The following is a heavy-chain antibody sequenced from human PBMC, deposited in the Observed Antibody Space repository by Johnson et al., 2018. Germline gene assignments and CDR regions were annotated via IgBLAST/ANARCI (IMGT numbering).Heavy chain of an antibody. CDR3: ARKIAVAGLFDY. D-gene: IGHD6-19*01. J-gene: IGHJ4*02. V-gene: IGHV4-61*01. Sequence: QVQLQESGPGLVKPSETLALTCTVSGASVSSGSYYWTWIRQPPGKGLEWIGYVHNSGSTNSNPSLKSRVTVSLATSTKQLSLKLKSVTAGDTALYYWARKIAVAGLFDYWGQGTLVTVSS. CDR2: VHNSGST. CDR1: GASVSSGSYY.